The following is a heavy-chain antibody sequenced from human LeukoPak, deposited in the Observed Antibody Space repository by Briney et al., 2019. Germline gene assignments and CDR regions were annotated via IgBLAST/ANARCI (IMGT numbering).Heavy chain of an antibody. CDR2: ISGSGTST. Sequence: GGSLRLSCAATGFTFSSYAMNWVRQAPGKGLEWVSVISGSGTSTDYADSVKGRFTISRDNSKNTLYLQMNSLRAEDTAVYYCAKSFGPVIAAAGTGADWGQGTLVTVSS. D-gene: IGHD6-13*01. J-gene: IGHJ4*02. V-gene: IGHV3-23*01. CDR3: AKSFGPVIAAAGTGAD. CDR1: GFTFSSYA.